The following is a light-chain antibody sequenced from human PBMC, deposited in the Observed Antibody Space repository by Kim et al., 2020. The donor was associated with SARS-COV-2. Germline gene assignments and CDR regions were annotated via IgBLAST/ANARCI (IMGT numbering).Light chain of an antibody. CDR1: KLGDKY. CDR2: EDD. CDR3: QAWESRTVA. J-gene: IGLJ2*01. V-gene: IGLV3-1*01. Sequence: VAPGQTATITCSGDKLGDKYACWYQQKPGQSPTLVIYEDDKRPSGIPARFSGSNSGSTATLTLSGAQPMDEADYYCQAWESRTVAFGGGTKLTVL.